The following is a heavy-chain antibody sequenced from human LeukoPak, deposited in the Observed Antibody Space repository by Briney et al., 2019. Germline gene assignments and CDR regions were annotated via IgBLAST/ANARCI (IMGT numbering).Heavy chain of an antibody. Sequence: SETLSLTCAVYGGSFSGYYWSWIRQPPGKGLEWIGEINRSGSTNYNPSLKSRVTISVDTSKNQFSLKLSSVTAADTAVYYCARGTQWLDAFDIWGQGTMVTVSS. V-gene: IGHV4-34*01. J-gene: IGHJ3*02. CDR3: ARGTQWLDAFDI. D-gene: IGHD6-19*01. CDR1: GGSFSGYY. CDR2: INRSGST.